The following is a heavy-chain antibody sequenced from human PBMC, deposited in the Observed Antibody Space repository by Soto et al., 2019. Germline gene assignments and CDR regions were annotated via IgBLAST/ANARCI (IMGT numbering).Heavy chain of an antibody. CDR1: GFTFSSYG. CDR2: IWYDGSNK. Sequence: HPGGSLRLSCAASGFTFSSYGMHWVRRAPGKGLEWVAVIWYDGSNKYYADSVKGRFTISRDNSKNTLYLQMNSLRAEDTAVYYCASDFYGSGTYIGYYYYMDVWGKGTRFTVCS. D-gene: IGHD3-10*01. CDR3: ASDFYGSGTYIGYYYYMDV. V-gene: IGHV3-33*01. J-gene: IGHJ6*03.